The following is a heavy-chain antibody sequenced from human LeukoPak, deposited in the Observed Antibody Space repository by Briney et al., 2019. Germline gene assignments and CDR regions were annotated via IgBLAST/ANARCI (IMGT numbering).Heavy chain of an antibody. CDR2: IYTSGST. D-gene: IGHD3-10*01. CDR3: ARVLRTRGNNWFDP. V-gene: IGHV4-4*07. J-gene: IGHJ5*02. CDR1: GGSISSYY. Sequence: SETLSLTCTVDGGSISSYYGCCIRKPAGNFPHCIGRIYTSGSTNYNPSLKSRVTMSVDTSKNQFSLKLSSVTAADTAVYYCARVLRTRGNNWFDPWGQGTLVTVSS.